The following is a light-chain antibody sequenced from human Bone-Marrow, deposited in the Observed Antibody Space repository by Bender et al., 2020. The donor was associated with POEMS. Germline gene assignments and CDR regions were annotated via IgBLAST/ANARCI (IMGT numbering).Light chain of an antibody. CDR2: DVS. CDR1: SSDVGAHNF. J-gene: IGLJ2*01. Sequence: QSALTQPPSASGSPGQSVTISCTGTSSDVGAHNFVSWYQQHPGKAPKVIIFDVSRRPSGVPDRFSGYKSGNTASLTISGLQAEDEAEYYCCSYAGRYTSIFGGGTTVTVL. CDR3: CSYAGRYTSI. V-gene: IGLV2-11*01.